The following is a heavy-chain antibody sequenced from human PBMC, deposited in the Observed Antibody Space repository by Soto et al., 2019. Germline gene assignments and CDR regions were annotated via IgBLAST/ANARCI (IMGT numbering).Heavy chain of an antibody. CDR3: ARELLWFEEFDALDI. CDR2: IYYSGST. CDR1: GGCSSSWY. V-gene: IGHV4-59*12. Sequence: SVARSVGGGCSSSWYWSCFRQPPGKGLEWIGYIYYSGSTYYNPSLKSRVTISVDTSKNQFSLKLSSVTAADTAVYFCARELLWFEEFDALDIWGQGTMVPVSS. D-gene: IGHD3-10*01. J-gene: IGHJ3*02.